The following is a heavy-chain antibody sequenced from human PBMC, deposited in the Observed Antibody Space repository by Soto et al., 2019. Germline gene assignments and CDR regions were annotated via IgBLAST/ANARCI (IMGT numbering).Heavy chain of an antibody. Sequence: SETLSLTCAFYGLSFSGYYWSWIRQPPGKGLEWIGEINHSGSTNYNPSLKSRVTISVDTSKNQFSLKLSSVTAADTAVYYCARDLVPYGSGLDFDYWGQGTLVTVSS. CDR1: GLSFSGYY. CDR2: INHSGST. D-gene: IGHD3-10*01. J-gene: IGHJ4*02. CDR3: ARDLVPYGSGLDFDY. V-gene: IGHV4-34*01.